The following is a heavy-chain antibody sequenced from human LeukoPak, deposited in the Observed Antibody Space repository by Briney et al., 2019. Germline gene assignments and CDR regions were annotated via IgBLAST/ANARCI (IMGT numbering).Heavy chain of an antibody. CDR2: ISAYNGDT. CDR1: GYPFTSYY. Sequence: VGSVTVSCKASGYPFTSYYINWVRQAPGQGLEWMGWISAYNGDTNYAQNLQGRVTMTTNTSTDTAYMELRSLRTDDTAVYYCARDGLSYTNPNNWFDPWGQGTLVTVSS. V-gene: IGHV1-18*01. CDR3: ARDGLSYTNPNNWFDP. J-gene: IGHJ5*02. D-gene: IGHD2-2*02.